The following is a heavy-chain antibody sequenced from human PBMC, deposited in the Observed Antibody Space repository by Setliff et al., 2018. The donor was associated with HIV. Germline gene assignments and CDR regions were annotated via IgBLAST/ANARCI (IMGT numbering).Heavy chain of an antibody. J-gene: IGHJ5*02. CDR3: VRNYEWALGT. CDR1: GGSISSGSYY. V-gene: IGHV4-61*02. D-gene: IGHD3-3*01. Sequence: PSETLSLTCTVSGGSISSGSYYWSWIRQPAGKGLEWIGRIYSSGSINYNPFLWSRASISMDKPRNYFSLEMASMTAADTAVYFCVRNYEWALGTWGQGLLVTVSS. CDR2: IYSSGSI.